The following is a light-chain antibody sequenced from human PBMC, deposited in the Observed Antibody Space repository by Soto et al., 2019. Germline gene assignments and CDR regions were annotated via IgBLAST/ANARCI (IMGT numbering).Light chain of an antibody. J-gene: IGLJ2*01. Sequence: QSVLTQPPSASGTPGQRVTISCSGSSSNIGRNAVNWYQQLPGTAPKLLIYRNNQRPSGVPDRFSGSKSGTSASLAISGLKSEDEADYYCAAWDDSLNGPVFGGGTKLTVL. CDR2: RNN. V-gene: IGLV1-44*01. CDR3: AAWDDSLNGPV. CDR1: SSNIGRNA.